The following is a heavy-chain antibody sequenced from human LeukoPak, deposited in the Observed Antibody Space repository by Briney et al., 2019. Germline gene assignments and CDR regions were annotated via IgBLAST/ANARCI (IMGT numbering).Heavy chain of an antibody. CDR3: ARVGYSYDVDY. V-gene: IGHV4-31*03. J-gene: IGHJ4*02. Sequence: SETLSLTCTVSGGSISSGGYYWSWIRQHPGKGLEWIGYIYYSGSTYYNPSLKRRVTISVDTSKNQFSLKLSSVTAADTAVYYCARVGYSYDVDYWGQGTLVTVSS. D-gene: IGHD5-18*01. CDR1: GGSISSGGYY. CDR2: IYYSGST.